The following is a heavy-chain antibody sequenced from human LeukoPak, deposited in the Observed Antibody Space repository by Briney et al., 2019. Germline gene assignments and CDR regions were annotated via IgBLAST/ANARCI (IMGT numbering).Heavy chain of an antibody. CDR2: ISGSGGNT. D-gene: IGHD3-22*01. J-gene: IGHJ4*02. CDR1: GFTFSSYA. CDR3: AKGHYYDSSGYYY. V-gene: IGHV3-23*01. Sequence: GGSLRLSCAASGFTFSSYAMSWVRQAPGKGLEWVSAISGSGGNTYYADSVKGRFTISRDNSKNTLYLQMNSLRAEDTAVYYCAKGHYYDSSGYYYWGQGTLVTVSS.